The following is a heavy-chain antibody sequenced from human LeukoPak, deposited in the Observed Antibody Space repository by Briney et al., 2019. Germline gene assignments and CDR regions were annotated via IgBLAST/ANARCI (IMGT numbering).Heavy chain of an antibody. CDR3: ANNGGVAVAGSYDY. Sequence: GGSLRLSCAASGFTFSSYAMSWVRQAPGKGLEWVSTISGSGGSTYYADSVKGRFTISRDNSKNTLYLQMNSLRAEDTAVHYCANNGGVAVAGSYDYWGQGTLVTVSS. CDR1: GFTFSSYA. D-gene: IGHD6-19*01. J-gene: IGHJ4*02. CDR2: ISGSGGST. V-gene: IGHV3-23*01.